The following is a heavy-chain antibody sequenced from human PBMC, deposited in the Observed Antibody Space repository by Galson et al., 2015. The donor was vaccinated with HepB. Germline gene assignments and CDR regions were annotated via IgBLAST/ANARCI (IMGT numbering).Heavy chain of an antibody. Sequence: SLRLSCAASGFTFSSYAMHWVRQAPGKGLEWVAVKSYDGSNKYYADSVKGRFTISRDNSKNTLYLQMNSLRAEDTAVYYCARGGAAAGTIPFDYWGQGTLVTVSS. D-gene: IGHD6-13*01. CDR3: ARGGAAAGTIPFDY. V-gene: IGHV3-30*04. J-gene: IGHJ4*02. CDR2: KSYDGSNK. CDR1: GFTFSSYA.